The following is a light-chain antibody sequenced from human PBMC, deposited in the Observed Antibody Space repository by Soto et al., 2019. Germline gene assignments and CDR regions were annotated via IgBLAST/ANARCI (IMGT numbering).Light chain of an antibody. V-gene: IGKV3-20*01. J-gene: IGKJ2*01. CDR1: QSVSSNY. CDR2: GVS. Sequence: EIVLTQSPGTLSLSPGESATLSCRASQSVSSNYLAWYQQKPAQAPRLLIYGVSNRVTGIPDRFSGSGSGTDFTLTISRLEPEDFAVYYCQQYSYSGSTFGQGTKVDIK. CDR3: QQYSYSGST.